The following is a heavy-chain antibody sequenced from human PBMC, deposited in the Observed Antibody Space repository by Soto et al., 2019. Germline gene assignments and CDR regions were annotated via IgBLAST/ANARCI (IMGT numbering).Heavy chain of an antibody. V-gene: IGHV1-18*01. CDR2: ISAYNGNT. D-gene: IGHD5-12*01. J-gene: IGHJ1*01. Sequence: GASVKVSCKASGYTFTSYGISWVRQAPGQGLEWMGWISAYNGNTNYAQKLQGRVTMTTDTSTSTAYMELRSLRSEDTAVYYCARAPRRVVGYNYWDFQHWGQGTLVTVSS. CDR1: GYTFTSYG. CDR3: ARAPRRVVGYNYWDFQH.